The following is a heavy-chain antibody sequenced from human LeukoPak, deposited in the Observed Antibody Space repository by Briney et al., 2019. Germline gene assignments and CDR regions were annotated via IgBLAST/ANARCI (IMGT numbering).Heavy chain of an antibody. J-gene: IGHJ4*02. CDR1: GYSISSGYY. CDR3: ARVSTDGYCSGGSCYLGRIDY. D-gene: IGHD2-15*01. Sequence: TETLSLTCTVSGYSISSGYYWAWIRQPPGKGLEWIGSIYHSGSTYYNPSLKSRVTISVDTSKNQFSLKLSSVTAADTAVYYCARVSTDGYCSGGSCYLGRIDYWGQGTLVTVSS. CDR2: IYHSGST. V-gene: IGHV4-38-2*02.